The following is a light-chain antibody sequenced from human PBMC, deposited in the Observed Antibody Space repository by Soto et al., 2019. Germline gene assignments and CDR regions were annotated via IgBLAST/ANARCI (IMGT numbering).Light chain of an antibody. V-gene: IGKV3-11*01. J-gene: IGKJ5*01. CDR1: QSVTTH. CDR2: DAS. CDR3: QQRKSWPLT. Sequence: EIVLTQSPATLSLSPGERATLSCRASQSVTTHLAWYQQKPGQAPRLLIYDASNRATGIPARFSGSGSGTDYPLTISSLEPEDFAAYYCQQRKSWPLTFGQGTRLEIK.